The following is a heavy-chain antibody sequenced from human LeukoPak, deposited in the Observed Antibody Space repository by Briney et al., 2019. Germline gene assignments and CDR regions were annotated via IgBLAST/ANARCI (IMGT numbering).Heavy chain of an antibody. CDR1: GFTFSSYS. J-gene: IGHJ3*02. Sequence: GGSLRLSCAASGFTFSSYSMNWVRQAPGKGLEWVSYISSSSSTIYYADSVKGRFTISRDNAKNSLYLQMNSLRAEDTAVYYCARRRAYDAFDIWGQGTMVTVSS. CDR3: ARRRAYDAFDI. V-gene: IGHV3-48*04. CDR2: ISSSSSTI.